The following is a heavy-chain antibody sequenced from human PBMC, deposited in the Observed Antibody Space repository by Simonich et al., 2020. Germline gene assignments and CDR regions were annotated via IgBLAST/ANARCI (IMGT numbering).Heavy chain of an antibody. Sequence: QVQLVQSGAEVKKPGASVKVSCKAAGYTFISYGISWGRQAPGQGLEWMGWVSDYKCNTNSAQKIQGRVTMTTDTSTSTAYMELRSRRSDDTAVYYCARASRGTWWYYYFDYWGQGTLVTVSS. D-gene: IGHD2-15*01. V-gene: IGHV1-18*01. CDR3: ARASRGTWWYYYFDY. CDR1: GYTFISYG. CDR2: VSDYKCNT. J-gene: IGHJ4*02.